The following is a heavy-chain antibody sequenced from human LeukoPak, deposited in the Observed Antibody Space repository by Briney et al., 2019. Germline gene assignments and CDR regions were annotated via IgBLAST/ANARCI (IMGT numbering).Heavy chain of an antibody. CDR2: IYHSGST. D-gene: IGHD3-9*01. CDR3: AGGDGNWFTYYYYYMDV. J-gene: IGHJ6*03. V-gene: IGHV4-38-2*02. CDR1: GYSISSGYY. Sequence: SETLSLTCTVSGYSISSGYYWGWIRQPPGKGLEWIGSIYHSGSTYYNPSLKSRVTISVDTSKNQFSLKLSSVTAADTAVYYCAGGDGNWFTYYYYYMDVWGKGTTVTISS.